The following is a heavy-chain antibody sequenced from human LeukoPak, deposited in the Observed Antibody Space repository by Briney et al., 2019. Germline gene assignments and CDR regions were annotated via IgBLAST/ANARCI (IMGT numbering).Heavy chain of an antibody. Sequence: TGGSLRLSCAASGFTFSSYSMNWVRQAPGKGLESVSSISSSSSYIYYADSVKGRFTISRGDAKNSLYLQMNSLRAEDTAVYYCARSSDWSGAFDIWGQGTMVTVSS. CDR1: GFTFSSYS. CDR2: ISSSSSYI. CDR3: ARSSDWSGAFDI. D-gene: IGHD3/OR15-3a*01. V-gene: IGHV3-21*01. J-gene: IGHJ3*02.